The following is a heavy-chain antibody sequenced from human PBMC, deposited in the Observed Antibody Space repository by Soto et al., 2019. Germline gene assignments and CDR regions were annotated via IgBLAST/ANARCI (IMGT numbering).Heavy chain of an antibody. CDR2: ISSSSSYI. J-gene: IGHJ4*02. CDR3: AAQGGGIQLWAPYFDY. Sequence: EVQLVESGGGLVKPGGSLRLSCAASGFTFSSYSMNWVHQAPGKGLEWVSSISSSSSYIYYADSVKGRFTISRDNAKNSLYLQMNSLRAEDTAVYYCAAQGGGIQLWAPYFDYWGQGTLVTVSS. CDR1: GFTFSSYS. D-gene: IGHD5-18*01. V-gene: IGHV3-21*01.